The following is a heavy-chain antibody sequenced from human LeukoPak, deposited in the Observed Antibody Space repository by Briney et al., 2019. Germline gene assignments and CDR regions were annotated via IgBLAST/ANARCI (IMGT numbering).Heavy chain of an antibody. D-gene: IGHD5-24*01. Sequence: SETLSLTCTVSGGSISGYYWSWIRQPPGKGLEWIGYISHSGITNFNPSLKSRVSISVDTSMNQFSLNLFSVTAADTAIYFCARDARYNGFGFFDYWGQGSLVTVSS. V-gene: IGHV4-59*01. CDR1: GGSISGYY. CDR3: ARDARYNGFGFFDY. CDR2: ISHSGIT. J-gene: IGHJ4*02.